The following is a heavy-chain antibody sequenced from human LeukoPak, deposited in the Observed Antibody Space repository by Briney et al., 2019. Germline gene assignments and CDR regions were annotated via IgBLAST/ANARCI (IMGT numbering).Heavy chain of an antibody. Sequence: GGSLRLSCAASGFTFDDYDMHWVRQAPGKGLEWVSGISWNSGSIGYADSVKGRFTISRDNAKNSLYLQMNSLRAENTAVYYCAKDISPLYSRSWYGGFDYWGQGTLVTVSS. J-gene: IGHJ4*02. D-gene: IGHD6-13*01. V-gene: IGHV3-9*01. CDR3: AKDISPLYSRSWYGGFDY. CDR1: GFTFDDYD. CDR2: ISWNSGSI.